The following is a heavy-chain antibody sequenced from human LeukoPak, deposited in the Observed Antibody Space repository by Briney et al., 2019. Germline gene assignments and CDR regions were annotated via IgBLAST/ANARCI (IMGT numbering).Heavy chain of an antibody. J-gene: IGHJ4*02. D-gene: IGHD6-13*01. V-gene: IGHV4-59*01. CDR2: IYYSGST. Sequence: SETLSLTCTVSGGSISSYYWSWIRQPPGKGLEWIGYIYYSGSTNYNPSLKSRVTISVDTSKNQFSLKLSSVTAADTAVYYCARAVDSSSWSPVGYWGQGTLDTVSS. CDR1: GGSISSYY. CDR3: ARAVDSSSWSPVGY.